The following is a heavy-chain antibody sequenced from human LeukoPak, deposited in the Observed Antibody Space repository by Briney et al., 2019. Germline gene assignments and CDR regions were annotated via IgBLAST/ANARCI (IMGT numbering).Heavy chain of an antibody. D-gene: IGHD2-2*01. CDR1: GFTFSNAW. Sequence: GGSLRLSCAASGFTFSNAWMSWVRQAPGKGLAWDGRIKSKTDGGTTDYAAPVKGRFTISRDDSKNTLYLQMNSLKTEDTAVYYCTTHLHFYIVVVPAERDYWGQGTLVTVSS. J-gene: IGHJ4*02. CDR3: TTHLHFYIVVVPAERDY. V-gene: IGHV3-15*01. CDR2: IKSKTDGGTT.